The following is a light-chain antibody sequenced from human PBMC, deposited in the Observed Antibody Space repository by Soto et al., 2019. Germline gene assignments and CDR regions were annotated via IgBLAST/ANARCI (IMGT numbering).Light chain of an antibody. CDR3: AAWDGSLNNVL. CDR1: GSSIGTNT. Sequence: QPVLTQPPSASGTPGQRVTISCSGGGSSIGTNTVNWYRQLPGTAPKLLIYGDNQRPSGVPDRFSGSKSGTSASLAISGLQSEDEADYYCAAWDGSLNNVLFGGGTKLTVL. J-gene: IGLJ2*01. V-gene: IGLV1-44*01. CDR2: GDN.